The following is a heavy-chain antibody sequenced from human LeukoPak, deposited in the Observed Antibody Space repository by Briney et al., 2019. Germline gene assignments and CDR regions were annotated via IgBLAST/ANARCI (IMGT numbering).Heavy chain of an antibody. J-gene: IGHJ4*02. CDR2: TNGATGNT. CDR3: ARSPGGNARTWLDY. Sequence: ASVKVSCKASGYTFTNYALHWVRQAPGQRLEWMGWTNGATGNTRFSQDFQGRLTITIDTSASTANMEMSSLTSEETAVYYCARSPGGNARTWLDYWGQGTLVTVSS. CDR1: GYTFTNYA. V-gene: IGHV1-3*02. D-gene: IGHD4-23*01.